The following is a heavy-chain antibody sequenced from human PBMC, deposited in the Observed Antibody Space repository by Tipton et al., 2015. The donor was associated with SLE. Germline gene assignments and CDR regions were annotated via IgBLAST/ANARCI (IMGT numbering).Heavy chain of an antibody. CDR1: GFTFSNYF. V-gene: IGHV3-21*04. CDR2: VSSSSSYI. Sequence: SLRLSCAASGFTFSNYFMNWVRQAPGKGLEWVSSVSSSSSYIYYADSVKGRFTISRDDAKNSLYLQMNSLRAEDTAIYYCARPQVPSDSHFYYGLDVWGQGTTVTVSS. CDR3: ARPQVPSDSHFYYGLDV. D-gene: IGHD4-11*01. J-gene: IGHJ6*02.